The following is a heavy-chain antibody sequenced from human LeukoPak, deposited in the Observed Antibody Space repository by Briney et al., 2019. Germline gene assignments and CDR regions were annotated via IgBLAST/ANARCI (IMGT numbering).Heavy chain of an antibody. V-gene: IGHV3-21*01. J-gene: IGHJ4*02. CDR2: ISSSSSYI. CDR1: GFTFSSYS. D-gene: IGHD4-17*01. Sequence: GGSLRLSCAASGFTFSSYSMNWVRQAPGKGLEWVSSISSSSSYIYYADSVKGRFTISRDNAKNSLYLQMNSLRAEDTAVYYCARGEDDCGDYLDSKTQGDYWGQGTLVTVSS. CDR3: ARGEDDCGDYLDSKTQGDY.